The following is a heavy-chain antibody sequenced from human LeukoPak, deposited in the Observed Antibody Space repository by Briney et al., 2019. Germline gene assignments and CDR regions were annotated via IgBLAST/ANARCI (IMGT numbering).Heavy chain of an antibody. Sequence: PGGSLRLSCTASGFTFGDYAMSWFRQAPGKGLEWVGFIRSKAYGGTTEYAASVKCRFTILRDDSKSIAYLQMNSRKTEDAAAYYCTRGRVAAAATGYWGQGTLVTVSS. V-gene: IGHV3-49*03. CDR1: GFTFGDYA. J-gene: IGHJ4*02. CDR3: TRGRVAAAATGY. D-gene: IGHD6-13*01. CDR2: IRSKAYGGTT.